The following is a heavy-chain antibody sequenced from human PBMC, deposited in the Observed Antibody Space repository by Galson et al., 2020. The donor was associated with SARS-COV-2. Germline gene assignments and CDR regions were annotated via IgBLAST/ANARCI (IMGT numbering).Heavy chain of an antibody. J-gene: IGHJ4*02. CDR3: ARESYDSSGYYLAYFDY. CDR1: GVSISSYY. D-gene: IGHD3-22*01. V-gene: IGHV4-59*01. CDR2: IYYSGST. Sequence: SETLSLTCTVSGVSISSYYWSWIRQPPGKGLEWIGYIYYSGSTNSNPSLKSRVTISVDTSKNQFSLKLSSVTAADTAVYYCARESYDSSGYYLAYFDYWGQGTLVTVSS.